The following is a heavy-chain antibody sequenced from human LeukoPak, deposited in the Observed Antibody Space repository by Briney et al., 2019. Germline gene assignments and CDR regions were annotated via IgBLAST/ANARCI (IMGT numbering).Heavy chain of an antibody. CDR1: SDSISSYY. Sequence: SETLSLTCTLSSDSISSYYWSWIRQPAGKGLEWIGRIYSSGNTNYNPSLKSRVTMSVDTSKNQFSLKLSSVTAADTAVYYCASYSGSYAYYNYWGQGTLVTVSS. CDR2: IYSSGNT. V-gene: IGHV4-4*07. D-gene: IGHD1-26*01. J-gene: IGHJ4*02. CDR3: ASYSGSYAYYNY.